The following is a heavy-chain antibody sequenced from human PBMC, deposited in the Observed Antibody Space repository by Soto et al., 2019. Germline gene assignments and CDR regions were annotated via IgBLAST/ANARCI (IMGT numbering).Heavy chain of an antibody. D-gene: IGHD3-10*01. CDR3: ARHGFGPLHGLVDV. V-gene: IGHV4-59*08. Sequence: QVQLQESGPGLVKPSETLSLTCTVSGGSITNYYCSWFRQPPGKGLEWIGYINYDGYSAYNLSRKGRVPLSMGASKTQFSLMLESVTATDTAVYYCARHGFGPLHGLVDVWGPGTTVIVSS. CDR2: INYDGYS. CDR1: GGSITNYY. J-gene: IGHJ6*02.